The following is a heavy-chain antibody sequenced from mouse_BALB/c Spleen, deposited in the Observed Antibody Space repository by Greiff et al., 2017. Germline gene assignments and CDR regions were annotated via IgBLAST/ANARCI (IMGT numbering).Heavy chain of an antibody. D-gene: IGHD2-1*01. CDR3: ARSRGNYVFYAMDY. CDR1: GYTFSSYW. CDR2: ILPGSGST. J-gene: IGHJ4*01. V-gene: IGHV1-9*01. Sequence: VQLQQSGAELMKPGASVKISCKATGYTFSSYWIEWVKQRPGHGLEWIGEILPGSGSTNYNEKFKGKATFTADTSSNTAYMQLSSLTSEDSAVYYCARSRGNYVFYAMDYWGQGTSVTVSS.